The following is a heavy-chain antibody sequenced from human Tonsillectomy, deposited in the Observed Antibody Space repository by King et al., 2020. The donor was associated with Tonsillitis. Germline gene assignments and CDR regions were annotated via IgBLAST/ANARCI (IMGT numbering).Heavy chain of an antibody. CDR1: GFTFSSYT. CDR2: ISYDGNNK. Sequence: VQLVESGGGVVQPGKSLRLSCAASGFTFSSYTMHWVRQAPGKGLEWVAVISYDGNNKYYAASVEGRFTISRDNSKNTLYLQLNNLRAEDTAVYYCARQPVTTGTYYFDYWGQGTLVTASS. CDR3: ARQPVTTGTYYFDY. J-gene: IGHJ4*02. V-gene: IGHV3-30*04. D-gene: IGHD4-17*01.